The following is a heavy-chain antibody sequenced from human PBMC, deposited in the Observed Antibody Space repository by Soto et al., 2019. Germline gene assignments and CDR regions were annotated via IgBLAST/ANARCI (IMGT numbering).Heavy chain of an antibody. CDR1: GFTLSSYA. J-gene: IGHJ3*02. V-gene: IGHV3-23*01. Sequence: PGGSLRLSCAASGFTLSSYAMNWVRQAPGKGLEWVSDISGSGGSTYYADSVKGRFTISRHNSKNTLYLQINSLRAEDTAVYYCSRGAYYYDSSGYYVSAFDIWGQGTMVTVSS. CDR2: ISGSGGST. D-gene: IGHD3-22*01. CDR3: SRGAYYYDSSGYYVSAFDI.